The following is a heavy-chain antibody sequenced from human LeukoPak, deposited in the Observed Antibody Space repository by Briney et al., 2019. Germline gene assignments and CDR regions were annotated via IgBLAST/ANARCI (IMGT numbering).Heavy chain of an antibody. CDR1: GGTVSSYA. D-gene: IGHD6-19*01. CDR2: MIPIFGTA. CDR3: AIVRVGIAVAGAYYYYGLDV. Sequence: SVTLSCKASGGTVSSYAISWVRQAPGQGLEWMGGMIPIFGTANYAQKFQGRVTITADESTSTPYMELSSLRSEDTAVDYWAIVRVGIAVAGAYYYYGLDVWGQGTTVTVSS. V-gene: IGHV1-69*01. J-gene: IGHJ6*02.